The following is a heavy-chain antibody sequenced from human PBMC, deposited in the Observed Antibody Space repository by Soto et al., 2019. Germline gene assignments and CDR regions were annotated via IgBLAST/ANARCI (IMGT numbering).Heavy chain of an antibody. CDR2: IRSKAYGGTT. J-gene: IGHJ3*02. CDR1: GFTFGDYA. CDR3: TRVRITIFGVVGTDAFDI. Sequence: GGSLRLSCTASGFTFGDYAMSWFRQAPGKGLEWVGFIRSKAYGGTTEYAASVKGRFTISRDDSKSIAYLQMNSLKTEDTAVYYCTRVRITIFGVVGTDAFDIWGQGTMVTVSS. V-gene: IGHV3-49*03. D-gene: IGHD3-3*01.